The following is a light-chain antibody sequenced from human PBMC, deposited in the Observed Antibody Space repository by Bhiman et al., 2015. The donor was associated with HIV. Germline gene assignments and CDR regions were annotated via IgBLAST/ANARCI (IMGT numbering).Light chain of an antibody. CDR1: SSDIGGSDS. J-gene: IGLJ1*01. CDR3: SSYAHSYTSL. Sequence: QSALTQPASVSGSPGQSITISCSGTSSDIGGSDSVSWYQHHPGKAPKLIIYHVSEWPAGVSSRFSGSKSGNTASLAISGLRAEDEADYYCSSYAHSYTSLFGGGTKVTVL. CDR2: HVS. V-gene: IGLV2-14*03.